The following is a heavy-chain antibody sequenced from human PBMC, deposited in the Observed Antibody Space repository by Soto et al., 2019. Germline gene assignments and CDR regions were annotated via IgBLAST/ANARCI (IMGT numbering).Heavy chain of an antibody. J-gene: IGHJ4*01. Sequence: GGSLRLSCAASGFTFSSYGMHWVRQAPGKGLEWVAVISYDGSNKYYADSVKGRFTISRDNSKNTLYLQMNSLRAEDTAVYYCAKDHYDSSGITNYFDYWGHGTLVTV. CDR2: ISYDGSNK. D-gene: IGHD3-22*01. V-gene: IGHV3-30*18. CDR1: GFTFSSYG. CDR3: AKDHYDSSGITNYFDY.